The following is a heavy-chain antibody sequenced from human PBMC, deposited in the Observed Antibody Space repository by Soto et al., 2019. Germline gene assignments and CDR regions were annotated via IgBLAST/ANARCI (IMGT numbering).Heavy chain of an antibody. V-gene: IGHV4-34*01. J-gene: IGHJ4*02. Sequence: QVQLQQWGAGLLKPSEALSLTCAVYGGSFSGYYWSWIRQPPGKGLEWIGEINHSGSTNYNPSRKSRGTLSGDTSKNHFTLELSSVTAADTAVYYWARAASGSYYKYWGQGTLVTVSS. CDR1: GGSFSGYY. CDR2: INHSGST. CDR3: ARAASGSYYKY. D-gene: IGHD3-10*01.